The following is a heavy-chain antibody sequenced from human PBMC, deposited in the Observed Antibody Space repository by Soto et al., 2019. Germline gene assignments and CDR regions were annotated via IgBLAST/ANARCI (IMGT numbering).Heavy chain of an antibody. Sequence: SVKVSCKASGGTFSSYAISWVRQAPGQGLEWMGGIIPIFGTANYAQKFQGRVTITADESTSTAYMELSSLRSEDTAVYYCARASHQYCSGGSCYPHYWGRGTLVTISS. V-gene: IGHV1-69*13. CDR3: ARASHQYCSGGSCYPHY. J-gene: IGHJ4*02. CDR2: IIPIFGTA. D-gene: IGHD2-15*01. CDR1: GGTFSSYA.